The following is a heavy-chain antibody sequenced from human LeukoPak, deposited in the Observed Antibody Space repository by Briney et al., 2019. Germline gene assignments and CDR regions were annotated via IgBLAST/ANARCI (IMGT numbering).Heavy chain of an antibody. CDR1: GYTFTSYD. CDR2: MNPNSGNT. J-gene: IGHJ4*02. Sequence: ASVKVSCKASGYTFTSYDINWVRQATGQGLEWRGWMNPNSGNTGYAQDFQGRVTITRNTSISTAYMELSSLRSEDTAVYYCARGTRGYCSGGSCFSYWGQGTLVTVS. D-gene: IGHD2-15*01. CDR3: ARGTRGYCSGGSCFSY. V-gene: IGHV1-8*03.